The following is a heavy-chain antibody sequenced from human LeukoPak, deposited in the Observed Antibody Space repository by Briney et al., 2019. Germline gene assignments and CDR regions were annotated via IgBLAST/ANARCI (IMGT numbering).Heavy chain of an antibody. CDR3: AKAKRGEYYDIGHAFDI. CDR2: ISWNSGSI. J-gene: IGHJ3*02. CDR1: GFTFDDYA. D-gene: IGHD3-9*01. Sequence: GRSLRLSCAASGFTFDDYAMHWVRQAPGKGLEWVSGISWNSGSIGYADSVKGRFTISRDNAKNSLYLQMNSLRAEDTALYYCAKAKRGEYYDIGHAFDIWGQGTMVTVSS. V-gene: IGHV3-9*01.